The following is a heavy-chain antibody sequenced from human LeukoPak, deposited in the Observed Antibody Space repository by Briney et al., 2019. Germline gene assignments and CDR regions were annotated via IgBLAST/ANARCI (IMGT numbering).Heavy chain of an antibody. CDR2: IYHSGNT. CDR3: TRTSGYCGSTSCSAAAYYYGTDV. Sequence: PSETLSLTCAVYGGSFSGYYWSWIRQPPGKELEWIGEIYHSGNTNYNPSLKSRVTMSVDKSKNQLSLKLSSVTAADTAVYYCTRTSGYCGSTSCSAAAYYYGTDVWGQGTTVTVSS. CDR1: GGSFSGYY. V-gene: IGHV4-34*01. D-gene: IGHD2-2*01. J-gene: IGHJ6*02.